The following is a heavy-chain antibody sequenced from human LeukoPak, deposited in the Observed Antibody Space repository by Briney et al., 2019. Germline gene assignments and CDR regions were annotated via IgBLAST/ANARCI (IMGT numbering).Heavy chain of an antibody. CDR3: VRDYDVIGETN. Sequence: GGSLRLSCAVSGFTFSRYWMNWVRQAEGKGLEWVANINQDGSETYYVDSVKGRFTISRDNAKNSLYLQMNSLRAEDTAVYYCVRDYDVIGETNWGQGTLVTVSS. CDR1: GFTFSRYW. J-gene: IGHJ4*02. V-gene: IGHV3-7*01. D-gene: IGHD2-21*01. CDR2: INQDGSET.